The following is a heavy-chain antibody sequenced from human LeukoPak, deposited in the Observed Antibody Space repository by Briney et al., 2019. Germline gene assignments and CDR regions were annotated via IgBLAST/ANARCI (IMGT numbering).Heavy chain of an antibody. CDR1: GGSFSGYY. CDR2: INHSGST. V-gene: IGHV4-34*01. CDR3: ARFSMARGAIDY. D-gene: IGHD3-10*01. J-gene: IGHJ4*02. Sequence: PSETLSLTCAVYGGSFSGYYWSWIRQPPGKGLEWIGEINHSGSTNYNPSLKSRVTISVDTSKNQFSLKLSSVTAADTAVYYCARFSMARGAIDYWGQGTLVTVSS.